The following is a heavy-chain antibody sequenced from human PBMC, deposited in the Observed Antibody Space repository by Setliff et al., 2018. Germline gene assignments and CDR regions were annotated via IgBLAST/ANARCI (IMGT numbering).Heavy chain of an antibody. V-gene: IGHV3-23*01. CDR3: AKDSSSCSGYYIGYYYYGMDV. CDR2: ISGSGGST. Sequence: GSLRLTCAASGCTFSSYAMSWVRQAPGKGLEWVSAISGSGGSTYYADPVKGRFTIARDNSKNTLYLLMNSLSAEDTAVYYCAKDSSSCSGYYIGYYYYGMDVWGQGTTVTVSS. CDR1: GCTFSSYA. J-gene: IGHJ6*02. D-gene: IGHD3-22*01.